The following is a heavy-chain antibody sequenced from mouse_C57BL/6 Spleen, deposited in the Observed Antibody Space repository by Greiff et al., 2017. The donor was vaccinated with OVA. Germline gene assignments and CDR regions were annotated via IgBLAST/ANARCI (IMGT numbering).Heavy chain of an antibody. V-gene: IGHV1-42*01. CDR3: ARWDYGSSYGY. Sequence: EVQLQQSGPELVKPGASVTISCKASGYSFTGYYMNWVKQSPEKSLEWIGEINPSTGGTTYNQKFKAKATLTVDKSSSTAYMQLKSLTSEDSAVYYCARWDYGSSYGYWGQGTTLTVSS. D-gene: IGHD1-1*01. CDR1: GYSFTGYY. CDR2: INPSTGGT. J-gene: IGHJ2*01.